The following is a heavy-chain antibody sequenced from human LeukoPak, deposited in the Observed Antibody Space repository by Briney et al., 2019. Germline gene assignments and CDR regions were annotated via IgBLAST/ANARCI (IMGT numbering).Heavy chain of an antibody. CDR2: IYTSGST. CDR1: GGSISSYY. Sequence: TSETLSLTRTVSGGSISSYYWSWIRQPAGKGLEWIGRIYTSGSTNYNPSLKSRVTMSVDTSKNQFSQKLSSVTAADTAVYYCAMIAVAGNPDYFDYWGQGTLVTVSS. J-gene: IGHJ4*02. V-gene: IGHV4-4*07. D-gene: IGHD6-19*01. CDR3: AMIAVAGNPDYFDY.